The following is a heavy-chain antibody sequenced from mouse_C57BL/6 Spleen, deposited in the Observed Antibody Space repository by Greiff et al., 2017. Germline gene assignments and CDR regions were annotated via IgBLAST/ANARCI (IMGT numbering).Heavy chain of an antibody. Sequence: VQLQQSGPELVKPGASVKISCKASGYTFTDYYMNWVKQSHGKSLEWIGDINPNNGGTSYNQKFKGKATLTVDKSSSTAYMELRSLTSEDSAVYYCARSTYSNPDYWGQGTTLTVSS. D-gene: IGHD2-5*01. CDR2: INPNNGGT. V-gene: IGHV1-26*01. J-gene: IGHJ2*01. CDR1: GYTFTDYY. CDR3: ARSTYSNPDY.